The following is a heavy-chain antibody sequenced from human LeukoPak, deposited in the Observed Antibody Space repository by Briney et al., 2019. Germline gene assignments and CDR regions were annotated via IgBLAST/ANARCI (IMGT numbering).Heavy chain of an antibody. D-gene: IGHD1-26*01. CDR3: ARSSSGTSSIDS. CDR2: VSYSGTI. CDR1: DGSISTYY. Sequence: SEALSLTCTVSDGSISTYYWSWIRQPPGKGLEWIGYVSYSGTINYNPSLKSRVTISLDTSKNQFSLKLSSVTAADTAMFYCARSSSGTSSIDSWGQGTLVTVSS. V-gene: IGHV4-59*01. J-gene: IGHJ4*02.